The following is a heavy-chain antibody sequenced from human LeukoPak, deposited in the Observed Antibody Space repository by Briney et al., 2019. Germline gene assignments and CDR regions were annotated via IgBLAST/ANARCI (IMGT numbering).Heavy chain of an antibody. J-gene: IGHJ4*02. Sequence: GASVKVSCKASGYTFTSYAMNWVRQAPGQGLEWMGWINTNTGNPTYAQGFTGRFVFSLDTSVSTAYLQISILKAEDTALYYCAKDRTKMGAFDWGQGTLVTVSS. D-gene: IGHD1-26*01. V-gene: IGHV7-4-1*02. CDR2: INTNTGNP. CDR1: GYTFTSYA. CDR3: AKDRTKMGAFD.